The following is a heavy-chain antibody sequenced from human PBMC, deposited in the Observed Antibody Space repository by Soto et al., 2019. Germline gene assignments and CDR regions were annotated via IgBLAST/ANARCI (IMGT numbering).Heavy chain of an antibody. D-gene: IGHD6-19*01. V-gene: IGHV1-3*01. J-gene: IGHJ4*02. CDR1: GYSLITYA. CDR2: INAGNGNT. Sequence: QVQLVQSGAEVKKPGASVKVSCKASGYSLITYAMHWVRRAPGHRLEWMGWINAGNGNTKYSQKSQGRLTITRDTSATTVYMELSGLRSEDTAVYYCATGPEARGWPKLDYWGQGTLVTVSS. CDR3: ATGPEARGWPKLDY.